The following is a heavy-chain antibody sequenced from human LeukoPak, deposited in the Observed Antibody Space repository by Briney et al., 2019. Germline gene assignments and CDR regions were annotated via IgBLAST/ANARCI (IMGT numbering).Heavy chain of an antibody. CDR2: IYYSGST. V-gene: IGHV4-59*01. CDR1: GGSISSYY. CDR3: ASGIAVADAFDI. Sequence: SETLSLTCTVSGGSISSYYWSWIRQPPGKGLEWIAYIYYSGSTNYNPSLKSRVTISVDTSKNQFSLKLSSVTAADTAVYYCASGIAVADAFDIWGQGTMVTVSS. J-gene: IGHJ3*02. D-gene: IGHD6-19*01.